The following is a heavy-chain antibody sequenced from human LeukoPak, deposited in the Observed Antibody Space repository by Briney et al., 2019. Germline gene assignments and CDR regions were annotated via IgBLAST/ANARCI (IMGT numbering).Heavy chain of an antibody. V-gene: IGHV1-69*13. D-gene: IGHD2-2*01. J-gene: IGHJ5*02. CDR1: GGTFSSYA. Sequence: GASVKVSCKASGGTFSSYAISWVRQAPGQGLEWMGGIIPIFGTANYAQKFQGRVTITADESTSTAYMELSSLRSEDTAVYYCAREGGYCSGTSCYYHWFDPWGQGTLVTVSS. CDR2: IIPIFGTA. CDR3: AREGGYCSGTSCYYHWFDP.